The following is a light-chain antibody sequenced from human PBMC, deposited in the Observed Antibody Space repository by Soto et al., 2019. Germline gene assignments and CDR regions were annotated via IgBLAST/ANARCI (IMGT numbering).Light chain of an antibody. J-gene: IGKJ4*01. Sequence: EIVMTQSPGTLSLSPGERATLSCRASQSVSRYLGWYQQKPGQPPRLLIYDASNRATGIPARFSGSGSGTDFTLTISSLEPEDFAVYYCQQRSKWPLTFGGGTKVETK. CDR2: DAS. CDR1: QSVSRY. CDR3: QQRSKWPLT. V-gene: IGKV3-11*01.